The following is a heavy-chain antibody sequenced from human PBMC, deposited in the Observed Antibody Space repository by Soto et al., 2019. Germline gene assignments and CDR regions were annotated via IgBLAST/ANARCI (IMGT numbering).Heavy chain of an antibody. D-gene: IGHD3-9*01. CDR1: GYTFTSYD. V-gene: IGHV1-8*01. CDR2: MNPNSGNT. J-gene: IGHJ6*02. Sequence: ASVKVSFKASGYTFTSYDINWLRQATGQGLEWMGWMNPNSGNTGYAQKFQGRVTMTRNTSISTAYMELSSLRSEDTAVYYCARGSLSRYFDWLLLNYSGMGVWGQGTMVTVSS. CDR3: ARGSLSRYFDWLLLNYSGMGV.